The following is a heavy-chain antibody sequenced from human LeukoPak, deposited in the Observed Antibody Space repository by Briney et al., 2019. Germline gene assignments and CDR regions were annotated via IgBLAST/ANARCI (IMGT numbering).Heavy chain of an antibody. J-gene: IGHJ4*02. CDR1: GGSFRGYY. CDR2: INHSGST. CDR3: ARVKAGYYGSGSYYRPLGPHYFDY. Sequence: PSETLSLTCAVYGGSFRGYYWSWIRQPPGKGLEWIGEINHSGSTNYNPSLKSRVTISVDTSKNQFSLKLSSVTAADTAVYYCARVKAGYYGSGSYYRPLGPHYFDYWGQGTLVTVSS. D-gene: IGHD3-10*01. V-gene: IGHV4-34*01.